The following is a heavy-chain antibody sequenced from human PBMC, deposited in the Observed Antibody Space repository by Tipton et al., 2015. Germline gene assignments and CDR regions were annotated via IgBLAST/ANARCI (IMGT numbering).Heavy chain of an antibody. Sequence: TLSLTCTVSGGSISNYYWSWIRQPPGKGLEWIGYIYHTGSTDYSPSLKSRVTISVDTSKNQFSLKLSSVTAADTAVYYCARGVKRDSYGKGGWFDPWGQGNLVTVSS. V-gene: IGHV4-59*01. CDR3: ARGVKRDSYGKGGWFDP. D-gene: IGHD5-18*01. CDR1: GGSISNYY. CDR2: IYHTGST. J-gene: IGHJ5*02.